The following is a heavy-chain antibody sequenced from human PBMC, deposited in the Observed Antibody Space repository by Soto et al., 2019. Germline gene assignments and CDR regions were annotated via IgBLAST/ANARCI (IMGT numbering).Heavy chain of an antibody. CDR3: AKDIIGGSYYYYGMDV. CDR2: ISGSGGST. CDR1: GFTFSSYA. Sequence: GGSLRLSCAASGFTFSSYAMSWVRQAPGKGLEWVSAISGSGGSTYYADSVKGRFTISRDNSKNTLYLQMNSLRAEDTAVYYSAKDIIGGSYYYYGMDVWGQGTTVTVSS. V-gene: IGHV3-23*01. J-gene: IGHJ6*02. D-gene: IGHD2-15*01.